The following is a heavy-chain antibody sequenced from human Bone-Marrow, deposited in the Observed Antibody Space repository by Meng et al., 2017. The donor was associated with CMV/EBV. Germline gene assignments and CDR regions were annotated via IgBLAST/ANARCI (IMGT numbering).Heavy chain of an antibody. Sequence: VQLGHSWAELKKPGASVQVSCKASGYTFTGYYMHWLRQAHGQGLEWMGWINPNSGGTNYAQKFQGRVTMTRDKSISTAYMELSRLRSDDTAVYYCASSGSYYADYWGQGTLVTVSS. CDR2: INPNSGGT. J-gene: IGHJ4*02. CDR3: ASSGSYYADY. D-gene: IGHD1-26*01. CDR1: GYTFTGYY. V-gene: IGHV1-2*02.